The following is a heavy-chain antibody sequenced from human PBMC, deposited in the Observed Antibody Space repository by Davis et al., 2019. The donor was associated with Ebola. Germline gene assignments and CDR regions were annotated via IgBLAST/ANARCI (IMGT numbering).Heavy chain of an antibody. D-gene: IGHD3-3*01. CDR2: IYYSGST. CDR3: ASQAYYDFWSGGVY. V-gene: IGHV4-59*08. Sequence: MPGGSLRLSCTVSGGSISSYYWSWIRQPPGKGLEWIGYIYYSGSTNYNPSLKSRVTISVDTSKNQFSLKLSSVTAADTAVYYCASQAYYDFWSGGVYWGQGTLVTVSS. J-gene: IGHJ4*02. CDR1: GGSISSYY.